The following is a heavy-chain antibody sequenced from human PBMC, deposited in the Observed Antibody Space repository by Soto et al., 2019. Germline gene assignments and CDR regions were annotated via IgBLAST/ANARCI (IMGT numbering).Heavy chain of an antibody. CDR1: GGSFSGYY. CDR2: INHSGST. CDR3: ARIAAARYYYGMDV. Sequence: SETLSLTCAVYGGSFSGYYWSWIRQPPGKGLEWVGEINHSGSTNYNPSLKSRVTISVDTSKNQFSLKLSSVTAADTAVYYCARIAAARYYYGMDVWGQGTTVTVSS. D-gene: IGHD6-13*01. V-gene: IGHV4-34*01. J-gene: IGHJ6*02.